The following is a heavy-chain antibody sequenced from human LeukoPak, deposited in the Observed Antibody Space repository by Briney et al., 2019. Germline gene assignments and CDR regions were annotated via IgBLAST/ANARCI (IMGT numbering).Heavy chain of an antibody. V-gene: IGHV3-48*01. Sequence: GGSLRLSCAASGFTFSSSYSMNWVRQAPGKGLEWVAHISLTTTTVSYADSVKGRFTMSRDNAKNSLFLQMNSLRAEDTAVYYCARGGYSSSWESYSYYMDVWGKGTTVTVSS. CDR2: ISLTTTTV. J-gene: IGHJ6*03. D-gene: IGHD6-13*01. CDR3: ARGGYSSSWESYSYYMDV. CDR1: GFTFSSSYS.